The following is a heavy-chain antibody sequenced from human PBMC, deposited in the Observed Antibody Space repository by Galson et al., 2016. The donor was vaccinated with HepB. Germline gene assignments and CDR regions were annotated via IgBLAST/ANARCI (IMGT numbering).Heavy chain of an antibody. CDR2: ITNNSDYT. D-gene: IGHD4-17*01. J-gene: IGHJ4*02. Sequence: SLRLSCAASGFTFSDHYMSWIRQAPGEGLEWISDITNNSDYTNHADSVKGRFSISRDNAKNSLFLHMNNLRAEDTAVYYWARLTYGDQKGVFDYWGQGTLVTVSS. V-gene: IGHV3-11*03. CDR1: GFTFSDHY. CDR3: ARLTYGDQKGVFDY.